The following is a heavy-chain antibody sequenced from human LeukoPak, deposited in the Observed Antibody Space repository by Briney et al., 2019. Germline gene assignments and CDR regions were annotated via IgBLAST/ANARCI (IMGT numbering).Heavy chain of an antibody. CDR3: AXXIYAHNYYGMDV. J-gene: IGHJ6*02. D-gene: IGHD2-2*01. Sequence: ASVKVSCKASGYTFTSYGISWVRQAPGQGLEWMGWISAYTGNTVYAQKLQGRVTMTTDTSTSTAYMELRSLISDDTAVYYCAXXIYAHNYYGMDVWGQGTTVTVSS. V-gene: IGHV1-18*01. CDR2: ISAYTGNT. CDR1: GYTFTSYG.